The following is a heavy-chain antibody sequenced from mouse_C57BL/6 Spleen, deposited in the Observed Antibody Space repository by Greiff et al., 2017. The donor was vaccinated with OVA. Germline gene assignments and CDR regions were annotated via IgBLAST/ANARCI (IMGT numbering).Heavy chain of an antibody. Sequence: VQLVESGAELVKPGASVKMSCKASGYTFTTHPIEWMKQNHGKSLEWIGNFHPYNDDTKYNEKFKGKATLTVEKSSSTVYLELSRLTSDDSAVYYCARRYSNVHGEYWYFDVWGTGTTVTVSS. D-gene: IGHD2-5*01. J-gene: IGHJ1*03. V-gene: IGHV1-47*01. CDR1: GYTFTTHP. CDR2: FHPYNDDT. CDR3: ARRYSNVHGEYWYFDV.